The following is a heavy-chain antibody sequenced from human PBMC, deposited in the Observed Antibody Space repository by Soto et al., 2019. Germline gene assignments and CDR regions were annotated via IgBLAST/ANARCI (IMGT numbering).Heavy chain of an antibody. J-gene: IGHJ6*02. Sequence: VGSLRLSCAASGFTFSSYAMSWVRQAPGKGLEWVSAISGSGGSTYYADSVKGRFTISRDNSKNTLYLQMNSLRAEDTAVYYCANGRYCSSTSCIHYYGMDVWGQGTTVTVSS. CDR3: ANGRYCSSTSCIHYYGMDV. V-gene: IGHV3-23*01. CDR1: GFTFSSYA. CDR2: ISGSGGST. D-gene: IGHD2-2*01.